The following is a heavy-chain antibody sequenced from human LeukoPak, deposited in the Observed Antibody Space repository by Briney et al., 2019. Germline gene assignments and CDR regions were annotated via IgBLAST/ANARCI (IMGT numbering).Heavy chain of an antibody. CDR3: ARDYSTMVRGVMKNYYYYYGTNV. Sequence: ASVKVSCKASGYTFTDYYMHWVRQAPGQGLEWMGWINANSGGTNYAQKFQARVTMTRDTSISTAYMELSRLRSDDTAVYFCARDYSTMVRGVMKNYYYYYGTNVWGQGTTVTVSS. V-gene: IGHV1-2*02. CDR1: GYTFTDYY. CDR2: INANSGGT. J-gene: IGHJ6*02. D-gene: IGHD3-10*01.